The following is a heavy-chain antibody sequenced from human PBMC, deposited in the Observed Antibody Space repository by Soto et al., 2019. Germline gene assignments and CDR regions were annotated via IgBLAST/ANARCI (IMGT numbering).Heavy chain of an antibody. CDR2: IWYDGSNK. J-gene: IGHJ5*02. V-gene: IGHV3-33*01. CDR1: GFTFSSYG. Sequence: SLRLSCAASGFTFSSYGMHWVRQAPGKGLEWVAVIWYDGSNKYYADSVKGRFTISRDNSKNTLYLQMNSLRAEDTAVYYCARALPVAKGGFDPWGQGTLVTVSS. CDR3: ARALPVAKGGFDP.